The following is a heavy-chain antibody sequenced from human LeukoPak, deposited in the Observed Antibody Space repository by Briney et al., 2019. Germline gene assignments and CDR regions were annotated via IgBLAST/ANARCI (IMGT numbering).Heavy chain of an antibody. V-gene: IGHV3-23*01. J-gene: IGHJ4*02. CDR1: GFTFSSYA. CDR2: ISGSGGST. Sequence: GGSLRLSCAASGFTFSSYAMNWVRQAPGKGLEWVSAISGSGGSTYYADSVKGRFTISRDNSKNTVYLQMNSLRAEDTAVYYCAKDDLPSNWGTLGLFDYWGQGTLVTVSS. D-gene: IGHD7-27*01. CDR3: AKDDLPSNWGTLGLFDY.